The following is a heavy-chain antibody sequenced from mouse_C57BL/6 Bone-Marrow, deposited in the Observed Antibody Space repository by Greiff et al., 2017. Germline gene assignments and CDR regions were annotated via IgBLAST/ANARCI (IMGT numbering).Heavy chain of an antibody. D-gene: IGHD1-1*01. Sequence: VQLQQPGAELVRPGSSVKLSCKASGYTFTSYWMDWVKQRPGQGLEWIGNIYPSDSETHYNQKFKDKATLTVDKSSSTAYMQLSSLTSEDSAVYYCAHTVAAPWFAYWGQGTLVTVSA. J-gene: IGHJ3*01. V-gene: IGHV1-61*01. CDR1: GYTFTSYW. CDR3: AHTVAAPWFAY. CDR2: IYPSDSET.